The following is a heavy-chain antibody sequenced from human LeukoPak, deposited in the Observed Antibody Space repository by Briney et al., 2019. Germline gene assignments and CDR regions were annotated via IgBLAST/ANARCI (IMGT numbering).Heavy chain of an antibody. Sequence: ASVKVSCKASGYTFTGYYMHWVRQAPGQGLEWMGWINPNSGGTNYAQKFQGRVTMTRDTSISTAYMELSRLRSDDTAVYYCARDSHDFWSGKPYYFDYWGQGTLVTVS. CDR2: INPNSGGT. D-gene: IGHD3-3*01. CDR1: GYTFTGYY. J-gene: IGHJ4*02. V-gene: IGHV1-2*02. CDR3: ARDSHDFWSGKPYYFDY.